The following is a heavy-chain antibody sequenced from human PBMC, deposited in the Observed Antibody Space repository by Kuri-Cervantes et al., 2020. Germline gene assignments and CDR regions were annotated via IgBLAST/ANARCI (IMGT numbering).Heavy chain of an antibody. Sequence: ASVKVSCKASGYTFTGYYAHWVRQAPGQGLEWMGWISAYNGNTNYAQKLQGRVTMTTDTSTSTAYMELRSLRSDDTAVYYCARGLVGAALQHPYYYYGMDVWGQGTTVTVSS. CDR2: ISAYNGNT. V-gene: IGHV1-18*04. J-gene: IGHJ6*02. D-gene: IGHD1-26*01. CDR3: ARGLVGAALQHPYYYYGMDV. CDR1: GYTFTGYY.